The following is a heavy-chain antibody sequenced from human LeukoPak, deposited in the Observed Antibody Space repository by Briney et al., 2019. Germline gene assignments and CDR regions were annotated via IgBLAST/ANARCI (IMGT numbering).Heavy chain of an antibody. J-gene: IGHJ4*02. CDR2: VSSGGDRT. CDR3: ASGGGYCSTTSCYVLYY. V-gene: IGHV3-23*01. CDR1: GFTFSSYD. Sequence: GGSLRLSCAASGFTFSSYDMSWVRQAPGKGLQWVSAVSSGGDRTYYADSVKGRFSISRDNSKNTLYLQMNGLSADDTAVYYCASGGGYCSTTSCYVLYYWGQGALVTVSS. D-gene: IGHD2-2*01.